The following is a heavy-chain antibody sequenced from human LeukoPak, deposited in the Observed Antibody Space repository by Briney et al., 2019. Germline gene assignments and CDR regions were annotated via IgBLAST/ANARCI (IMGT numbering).Heavy chain of an antibody. D-gene: IGHD3-9*01. J-gene: IGHJ6*02. CDR2: ISDSGGST. Sequence: GGSLRLSCAASGFTFSSYAMSWVRQAPGKGLEWVSAISDSGGSTYYADSVKGRFTISRDNSKNTLYLQMNSLRAEDTAVYYCAKAGSPYYDILTGPKWYYYYYYGMDVWGQGTTVTVSS. V-gene: IGHV3-23*01. CDR3: AKAGSPYYDILTGPKWYYYYYYGMDV. CDR1: GFTFSSYA.